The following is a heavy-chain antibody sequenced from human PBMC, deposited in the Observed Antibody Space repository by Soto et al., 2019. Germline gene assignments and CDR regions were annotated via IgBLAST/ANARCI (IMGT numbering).Heavy chain of an antibody. Sequence: EVQLVESGGDLVQPGGSLRLSCAASGFTFSNYEMNWVRQAPGKGLEWVSYITSSGGTIYYADSVKGRFTISRDNAKNSLYLQMNSLRAEDTAVYYCVSSRSGYYFNYWGQGTLVTVSS. CDR2: ITSSGGTI. CDR3: VSSRSGYYFNY. D-gene: IGHD6-6*01. CDR1: GFTFSNYE. J-gene: IGHJ4*02. V-gene: IGHV3-48*03.